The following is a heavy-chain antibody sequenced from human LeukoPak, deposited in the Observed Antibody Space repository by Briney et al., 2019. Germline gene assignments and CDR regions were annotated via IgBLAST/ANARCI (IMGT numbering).Heavy chain of an antibody. CDR1: GFTFSSYE. J-gene: IGHJ6*03. V-gene: IGHV3-48*03. CDR3: ARDQHSSSWIYYMDV. Sequence: GGPLRLSCAASGFTFSSYEMNWVRQSPRKGLEWVSYISSSGSTMFCTDSVKGRFTISRDNAKNSLYLQMNSLSAEDTAVCYCARDQHSSSWIYYMDVWGKGTTVTVSS. CDR2: ISSSGSTM. D-gene: IGHD6-13*01.